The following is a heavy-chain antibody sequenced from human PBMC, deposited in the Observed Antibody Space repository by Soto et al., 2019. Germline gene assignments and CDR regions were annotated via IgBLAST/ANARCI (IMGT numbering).Heavy chain of an antibody. CDR1: GYTFTSYG. CDR2: ISAYNGNT. J-gene: IGHJ6*03. Sequence: ASVKVSCKASGYTFTSYGISWVRQAPGQGLEWMGWISAYNGNTNYAQKLQGRVTMTTDTSTSTAYMELRSLRSDDTAVYYCARRQCSSTSCSYYYYMYVWGKGTTVTVSS. V-gene: IGHV1-18*01. CDR3: ARRQCSSTSCSYYYYMYV. D-gene: IGHD2-2*01.